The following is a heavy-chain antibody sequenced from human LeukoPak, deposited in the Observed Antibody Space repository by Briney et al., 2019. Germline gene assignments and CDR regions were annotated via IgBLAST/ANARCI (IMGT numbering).Heavy chain of an antibody. Sequence: SETLSLTCTVSGYSISSGYYWGWIRQPPGRGLEWIGSIYHSGSTYYNPSLKSRVTILIDPSKNQFFLKVTSVTAADTAVYYCARGDPGLALLDDAFDVWGQGTVVIVSS. CDR2: IYHSGST. D-gene: IGHD3-16*01. J-gene: IGHJ3*01. CDR1: GYSISSGYY. V-gene: IGHV4-38-2*02. CDR3: ARGDPGLALLDDAFDV.